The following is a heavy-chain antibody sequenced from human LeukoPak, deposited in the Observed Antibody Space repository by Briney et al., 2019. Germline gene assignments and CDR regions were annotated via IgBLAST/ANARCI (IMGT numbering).Heavy chain of an antibody. Sequence: GGSLRLSCAASGFTFSSYGMHWVRQAPGKGLERVAFIRYDGSNKYYADSVKGRFTISRDNAKNSLYLQMNSLRAEDTAVYYCARPGESGYVSNGLDVWGQGTTVTVSS. CDR3: ARPGESGYVSNGLDV. V-gene: IGHV3-30*02. CDR1: GFTFSSYG. CDR2: IRYDGSNK. J-gene: IGHJ6*02. D-gene: IGHD5-12*01.